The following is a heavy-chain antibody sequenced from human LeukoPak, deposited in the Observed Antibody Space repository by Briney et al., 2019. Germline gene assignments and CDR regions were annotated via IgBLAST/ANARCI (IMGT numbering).Heavy chain of an antibody. J-gene: IGHJ5*02. CDR1: GFTVSSNY. V-gene: IGHV3-30*02. CDR3: AKDRYGDQNWFDP. Sequence: PGGSLRLSCAASGFTVSSNYMSWVRQAPGKGLEWVAFIRYDGSNKYYADSVKGRFTISRDNSKNTLYLQMNSLRAEDTAVYYCAKDRYGDQNWFDPWGQGTLVTVSS. CDR2: IRYDGSNK. D-gene: IGHD4-17*01.